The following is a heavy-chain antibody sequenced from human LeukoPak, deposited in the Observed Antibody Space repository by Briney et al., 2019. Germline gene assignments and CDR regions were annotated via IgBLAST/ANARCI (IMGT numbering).Heavy chain of an antibody. J-gene: IGHJ4*02. D-gene: IGHD2-2*01. CDR1: GFTFSSYS. V-gene: IGHV3-21*01. CDR3: ARAKVCSTSCSLFDY. CDR2: ISSSSSYI. Sequence: PGGSLRLSCAASGFTFSSYSMNWVRQAPGKELEWVSSISSSSSYIYYADSVKGRFTISRDNAKNSLYLQMNSLRAEDTAVYYCARAKVCSTSCSLFDYWGQGTLVTVSS.